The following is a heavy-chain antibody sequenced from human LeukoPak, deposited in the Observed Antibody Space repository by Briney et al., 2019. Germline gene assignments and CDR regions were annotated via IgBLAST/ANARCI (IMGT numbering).Heavy chain of an antibody. CDR2: IIPIFGTA. CDR3: ARAPPVAYYMDV. Sequence: ASVKVSCKASGGTFSSYAISWVRQAPGQGLEWMGGIIPIFGTANYAQKFQGRVTITADESTSTAYMELSSLRSEDTAVYYCARAPPVAYYMDVWGKGTTVTVSS. D-gene: IGHD2-21*01. J-gene: IGHJ6*03. V-gene: IGHV1-69*01. CDR1: GGTFSSYA.